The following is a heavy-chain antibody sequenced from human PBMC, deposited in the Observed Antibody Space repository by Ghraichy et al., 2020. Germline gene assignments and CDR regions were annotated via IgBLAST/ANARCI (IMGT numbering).Heavy chain of an antibody. Sequence: GGSLRLSCAASGFTFSSYAMSWVRQAPGKGLEWVSAISGGGGTTYYADSVKGRFTISRDNSKNTLSLQMNSLRAEDTAIYYCAKRSAYNSGWFDPWGQGTLVTVSS. J-gene: IGHJ5*02. CDR2: ISGGGGTT. D-gene: IGHD5-24*01. CDR3: AKRSAYNSGWFDP. V-gene: IGHV3-23*01. CDR1: GFTFSSYA.